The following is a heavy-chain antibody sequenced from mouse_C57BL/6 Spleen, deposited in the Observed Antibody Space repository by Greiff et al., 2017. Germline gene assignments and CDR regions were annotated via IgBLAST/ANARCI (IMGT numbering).Heavy chain of an antibody. Sequence: EVQLQQSGAELVRPGASVKLSCTASGFNIKDDYMHWVKQRPEQGLEWIGWIHPENGDTEYASKFQGKATITAVTSSNTAYLQLSSLTSEDTAVYYCTTETAQAPWFAYWGQGTLVTVSA. CDR2: IHPENGDT. CDR1: GFNIKDDY. D-gene: IGHD3-2*02. CDR3: TTETAQAPWFAY. J-gene: IGHJ3*01. V-gene: IGHV14-4*01.